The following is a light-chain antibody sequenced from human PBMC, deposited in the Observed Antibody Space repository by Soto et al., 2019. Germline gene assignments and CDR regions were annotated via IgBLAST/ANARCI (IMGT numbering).Light chain of an antibody. CDR2: AAS. CDR3: QQYNSWPRT. Sequence: DIQMTQSPSSLSASVGDRVTITCLASQSISSFLTWYQQKAGKAPKLLIYAASSLQSGVPSRFSGSGSGAEFTLTISSLQSEDFAVYYCQQYNSWPRTFGQGTKV. CDR1: QSISSF. V-gene: IGKV1-39*01. J-gene: IGKJ1*01.